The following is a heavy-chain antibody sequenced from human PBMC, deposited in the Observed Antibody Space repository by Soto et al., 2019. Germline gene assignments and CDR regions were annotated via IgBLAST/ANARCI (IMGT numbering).Heavy chain of an antibody. CDR3: ARGMTTVTTLLFSWFDP. CDR1: GGTFSSYA. J-gene: IGHJ5*02. D-gene: IGHD4-17*01. V-gene: IGHV1-69*01. Sequence: QVQLVQSGAEVKKPGSSVKVSCKASGGTFSSYAISWVRQAPGQGLEWMGGIIPIFGTANYAQKFQGRVTITADESTSTAYMELSSLRSEDTAVYYCARGMTTVTTLLFSWFDPWGQGTLVTVSS. CDR2: IIPIFGTA.